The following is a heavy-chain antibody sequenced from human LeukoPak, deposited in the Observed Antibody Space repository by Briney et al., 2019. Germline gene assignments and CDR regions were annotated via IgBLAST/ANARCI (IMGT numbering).Heavy chain of an antibody. V-gene: IGHV1-2*02. D-gene: IGHD4-17*01. J-gene: IGHJ4*02. CDR2: INPNSGGT. Sequence: GASVKVSCKTSGYTFIAFYIHWVRQAPGQGLEWMGWINPNSGGTNYAQKFQGRVTMTRDTSISTAYMELSRLRSDDTAVYYCARDGGVTTIVGSFDYWGQGTLVTVSS. CDR1: GYTFIAFY. CDR3: ARDGGVTTIVGSFDY.